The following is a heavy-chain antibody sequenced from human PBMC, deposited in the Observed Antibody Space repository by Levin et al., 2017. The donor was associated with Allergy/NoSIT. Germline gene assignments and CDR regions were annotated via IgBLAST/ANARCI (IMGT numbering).Heavy chain of an antibody. J-gene: IGHJ5*02. Sequence: GGSLRLSCAASGFNLSNYGMHWVRQAPGKGLEWVALISYDGNNKYYADSVRGRFTSSRDNSKNTLYLQMNSLRAEDTAVYYCAKGERITIFGAVIIPGWFDPWGQGTLVTVSS. CDR1: GFNLSNYG. CDR3: AKGERITIFGAVIIPGWFDP. V-gene: IGHV3-30*18. CDR2: ISYDGNNK. D-gene: IGHD3-3*01.